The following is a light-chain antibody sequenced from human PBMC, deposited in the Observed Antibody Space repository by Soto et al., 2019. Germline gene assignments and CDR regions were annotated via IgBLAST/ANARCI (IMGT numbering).Light chain of an antibody. CDR1: PSVSSN. CDR3: PQYNNGPV. Sequence: EIVMKQSPDTLSVSPGERATLSCRASPSVSSNLAWYQQNPGQSPRLLIYGASTRATVIPARFSGSGSCTEVTLTYSSLQSEDFAVDYGPQYNNGPVFCPRTKVDIK. V-gene: IGKV3-15*01. J-gene: IGKJ3*01. CDR2: GAS.